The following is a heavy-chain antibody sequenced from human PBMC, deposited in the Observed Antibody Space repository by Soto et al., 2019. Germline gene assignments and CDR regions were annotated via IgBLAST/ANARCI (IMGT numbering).Heavy chain of an antibody. V-gene: IGHV5-51*01. CDR2: IYPGDSDT. Sequence: PGESLKISCKGSGYSFTSYWIGWVRQMPGKGLEWMGIIYPGDSDTRYSPSFQGQVTISADKSISTAYLQWSSLKASDTAMYYCARHLGGSYYWSAFDIWGQGTMVTVSS. CDR1: GYSFTSYW. J-gene: IGHJ3*02. D-gene: IGHD1-26*01. CDR3: ARHLGGSYYWSAFDI.